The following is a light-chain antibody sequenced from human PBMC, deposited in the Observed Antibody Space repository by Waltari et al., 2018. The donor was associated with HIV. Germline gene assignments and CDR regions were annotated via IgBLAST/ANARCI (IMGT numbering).Light chain of an antibody. CDR2: DAN. Sequence: QTVLTQPASVSGSLGQSITISCLRADSPIGSYKHVSWYQHHPDKAPKLLIYDANSRPSGISFRFSGFQSGNTASLTISGLQTEDEADYYCSSYISGSTLVFGGGTKVTVL. V-gene: IGLV2-14*01. CDR3: SSYISGSTLV. J-gene: IGLJ3*02. CDR1: DSPIGSYKH.